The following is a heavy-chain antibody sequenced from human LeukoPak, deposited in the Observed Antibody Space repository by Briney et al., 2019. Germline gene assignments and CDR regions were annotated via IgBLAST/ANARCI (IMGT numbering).Heavy chain of an antibody. V-gene: IGHV4-59*08. D-gene: IGHD3-10*01. CDR3: ARTLWFGELFDWFDP. J-gene: IGHJ5*02. Sequence: SETLSLTCTVSGGSISSYYWSWIRQPPGKGLEWIGYIYYSGSTNYNPSLKSRVTISVDTSKNQFSLKLSSVTAADTAVYYCARTLWFGELFDWFDPWGQGTLVTVSS. CDR2: IYYSGST. CDR1: GGSISSYY.